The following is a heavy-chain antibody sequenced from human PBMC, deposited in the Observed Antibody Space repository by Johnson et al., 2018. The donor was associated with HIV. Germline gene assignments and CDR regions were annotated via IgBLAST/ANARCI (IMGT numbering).Heavy chain of an antibody. J-gene: IGHJ3*02. Sequence: VQLVESGGGLVKPGGSLRLSCAASGFTFSSYAMHWVRQAPGKGLEWVSVIYSGGSTYYAASVKGRFTVSRENAKNFLYLQMNSLRAGDTAIYYCARRRSYDDAFDIWGQGTMVTVSS. V-gene: IGHV3/OR16-10*03. CDR2: IYSGGST. D-gene: IGHD3-10*01. CDR1: GFTFSSYA. CDR3: ARRRSYDDAFDI.